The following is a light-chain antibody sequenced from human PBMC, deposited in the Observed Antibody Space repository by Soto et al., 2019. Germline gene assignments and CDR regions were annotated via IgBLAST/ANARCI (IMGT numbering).Light chain of an antibody. CDR3: SSYTSSTHYV. Sequence: QSVLTQPASVSGSPGQSITISCTGTSSDVGGYNYVSWYQQHPGKAPKLMIYDVSNRPSGVSNRFSGSKSGNMASLTISGLQAEDEADYYCSSYTSSTHYVFGTGTKVTVL. CDR2: DVS. V-gene: IGLV2-14*01. CDR1: SSDVGGYNY. J-gene: IGLJ1*01.